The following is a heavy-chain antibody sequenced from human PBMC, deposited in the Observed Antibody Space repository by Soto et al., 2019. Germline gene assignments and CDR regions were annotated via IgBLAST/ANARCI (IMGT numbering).Heavy chain of an antibody. Sequence: ASVKVSCKASGYTFTSYDINWVRQATGQGLEWVGWMNPNSGNTGYAQKFQGRVTMTRNTSISTAYMELSSLRSEDTAVYYCARARVRGVIIRSYYYYYMDVWGKGTTVTVSS. CDR2: MNPNSGNT. D-gene: IGHD3-10*01. V-gene: IGHV1-8*01. CDR3: ARARVRGVIIRSYYYYYMDV. J-gene: IGHJ6*03. CDR1: GYTFTSYD.